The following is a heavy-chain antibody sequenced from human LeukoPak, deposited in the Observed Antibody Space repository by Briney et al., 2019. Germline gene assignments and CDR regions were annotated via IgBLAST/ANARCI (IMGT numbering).Heavy chain of an antibody. CDR2: ISGSGGST. CDR1: GFTFSSYA. CDR3: AKDPETNFWSGYYFDY. J-gene: IGHJ4*02. D-gene: IGHD3-3*01. V-gene: IGHV3-23*01. Sequence: GGSLRLSCAASGFTFSSYAMSWVRQAPGKGLEWVSAISGSGGSTYYADSVKGRFTISRDNPKNTLYLQMNSLRAEDTAVYYCAKDPETNFWSGYYFDYWGQGTLVTVSS.